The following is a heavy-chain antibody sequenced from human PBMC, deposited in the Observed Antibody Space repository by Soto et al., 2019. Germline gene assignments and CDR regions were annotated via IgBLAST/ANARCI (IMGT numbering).Heavy chain of an antibody. CDR2: ISYSGST. V-gene: IGHV4-31*03. CDR3: ARSAQWDGFDP. D-gene: IGHD2-8*01. CDR1: AGSISTFNYY. J-gene: IGHJ3*01. Sequence: QVQLQESGPELVRPSQTLSLTCTVSAGSISTFNYYWSWIRQHPEKGLEWIGYISYSGSTFYHSSLNSRVTISLDTSKKQFSLTLTSVTAVDTAVYYCARSAQWDGFDPWGQGTMVTVSS.